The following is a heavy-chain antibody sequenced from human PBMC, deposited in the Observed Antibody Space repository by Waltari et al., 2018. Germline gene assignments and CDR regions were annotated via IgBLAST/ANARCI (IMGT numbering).Heavy chain of an antibody. Sequence: QVQLQESGPGLVKPSETLSLTCTVSGGSISSYYWSWIRQPAGKGLEWIGRIYTSGSTNYNPSLKSRVTMSVDTSKNQFSLKLSSVTAADTAVYYCARDRRYCSSTICDGYHYYMDVWGKGTTVTISS. V-gene: IGHV4-4*07. CDR3: ARDRRYCSSTICDGYHYYMDV. CDR2: IYTSGST. D-gene: IGHD2-2*01. CDR1: GGSISSYY. J-gene: IGHJ6*03.